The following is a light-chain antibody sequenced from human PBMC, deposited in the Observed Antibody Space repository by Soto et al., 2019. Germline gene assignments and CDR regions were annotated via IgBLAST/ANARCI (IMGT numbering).Light chain of an antibody. CDR2: EVS. CDR3: TSYTSTDTLA. CDR1: SSDVGAYDY. Sequence: QPASVSGSPGQSITISCAGTSSDVGAYDYVCWFQQHPDKAPKLMIYEVSNRASGVSNRFSGSKSGNTASLTISGLHAEDEAIYYCTSYTSTDTLAFGGGTKLTVL. J-gene: IGLJ2*01. V-gene: IGLV2-14*01.